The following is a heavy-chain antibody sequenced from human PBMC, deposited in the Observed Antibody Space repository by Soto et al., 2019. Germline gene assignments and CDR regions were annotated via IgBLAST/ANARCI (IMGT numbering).Heavy chain of an antibody. D-gene: IGHD3-22*01. J-gene: IGHJ4*02. V-gene: IGHV3-48*01. CDR2: ITSSSSTI. CDR3: AKGGYDSSGHSLYNFDS. CDR1: GFTFSTYS. Sequence: GGSLRLSCAASGFTFSTYSMNWVRQAPGKGLEWIAYITSSSSTIFYADSVKGRFTISRDNSKSTLYLQMNSLRAEDTAVYYCAKGGYDSSGHSLYNFDSWGQGTLVTVSS.